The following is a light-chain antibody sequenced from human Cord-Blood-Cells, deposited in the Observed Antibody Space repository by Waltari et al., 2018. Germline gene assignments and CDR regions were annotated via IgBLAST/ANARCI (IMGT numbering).Light chain of an antibody. CDR1: SSAVGGYNY. J-gene: IGLJ3*02. CDR3: SSYTSSSTL. Sequence: QSALTQPASVSGSPGQSITISCTGTSSAVGGYNYVSWYQQHPGKAPKLMIYDVSNRPSGVSNRFPGSKSGNTASLTISGLQAEDEADYYCSSYTSSSTLFGGGTKLTVL. CDR2: DVS. V-gene: IGLV2-14*01.